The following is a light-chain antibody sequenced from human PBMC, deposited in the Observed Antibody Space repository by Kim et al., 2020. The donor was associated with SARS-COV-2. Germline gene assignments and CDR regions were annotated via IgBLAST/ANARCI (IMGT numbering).Light chain of an antibody. Sequence: QLVLTQSPSASASLGASVKVTCTLSSGHSNFAIAWHQQQPEKGPRYLMKLNSDGSHSKGDGIPDRFSGSSSGAERYLTISSLQSEDEADYYCQTWGTGIEVVFGGGTQRTVL. CDR2: LNSDGSH. CDR3: QTWGTGIEVV. CDR1: SGHSNFA. V-gene: IGLV4-69*02. J-gene: IGLJ2*01.